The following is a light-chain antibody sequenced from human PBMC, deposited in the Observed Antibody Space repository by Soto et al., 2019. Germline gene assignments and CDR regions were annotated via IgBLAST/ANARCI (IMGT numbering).Light chain of an antibody. J-gene: IGKJ5*01. CDR1: QSVSSSS. V-gene: IGKV3D-15*01. CDR2: DAS. CDR3: QQYNDWFSIT. Sequence: EIVLTQSPGTLSLSPGERATLSCRASQSVSSSSLAWYQQKRGQAPRLLIYDASNRATGIPARFSGSGSGTEFTLTISSLQSEDFGVYYCQQYNDWFSITFGQGTRLEIK.